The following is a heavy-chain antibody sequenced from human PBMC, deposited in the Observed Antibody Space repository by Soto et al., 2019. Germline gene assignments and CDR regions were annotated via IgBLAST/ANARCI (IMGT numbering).Heavy chain of an antibody. D-gene: IGHD2-15*01. Sequence: ASVKVSCKASGYTFTSYGISWVRQAPGQGLEWMGWISAYNGNTNYAQKLQGRVTMTTDTSTGTAYMELRSLRSDDTAVYYCAREVVVVEPMYYYYGMDVWGQGTTVTVSS. CDR1: GYTFTSYG. CDR2: ISAYNGNT. J-gene: IGHJ6*02. V-gene: IGHV1-18*01. CDR3: AREVVVVEPMYYYYGMDV.